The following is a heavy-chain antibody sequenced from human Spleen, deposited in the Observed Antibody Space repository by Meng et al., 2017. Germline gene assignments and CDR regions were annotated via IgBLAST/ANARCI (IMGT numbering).Heavy chain of an antibody. Sequence: GESLKISCAASGFTFSSYGMSWVRQAPGKGLECVSAISGSGGRTYYAYSVKGRFTTSRDNSKNTLYLQMNSLRAEDTAVYYCAKDRQWGVVVIYEMDAFDIWGQGTMVTVSS. D-gene: IGHD2-15*01. CDR3: AKDRQWGVVVIYEMDAFDI. V-gene: IGHV3-23*01. J-gene: IGHJ3*02. CDR2: ISGSGGRT. CDR1: GFTFSSYG.